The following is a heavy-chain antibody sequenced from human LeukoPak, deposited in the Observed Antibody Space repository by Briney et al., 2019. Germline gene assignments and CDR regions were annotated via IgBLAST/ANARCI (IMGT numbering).Heavy chain of an antibody. V-gene: IGHV4-59*08. Sequence: SETLSLTCTVSGGSISSYYWSWIRQPPGKGLEWIGEINHSGSTNYNPSLKSRVTISVDTSKSQLSLKMTSVTAADTAVYYCARPSIPSAAASALDIWGQGTMVTVSS. J-gene: IGHJ3*02. CDR2: INHSGST. CDR1: GGSISSYY. D-gene: IGHD2-2*01. CDR3: ARPSIPSAAASALDI.